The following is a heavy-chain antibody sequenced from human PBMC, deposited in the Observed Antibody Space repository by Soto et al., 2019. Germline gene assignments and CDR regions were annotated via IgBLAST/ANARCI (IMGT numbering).Heavy chain of an antibody. CDR3: ARGWFGLDV. Sequence: PSQTLSLTCAISGDSVSSNSAAWNWIRQPPGKALEWLAHIFSNDEKSYSTSLKSRLTISKDTSKSQVVLTMTNMDPVDTATYYCARGWFGLDVWGQGTTVTVSS. CDR1: GDSVSSNSAA. V-gene: IGHV2-26*03. J-gene: IGHJ6*02. D-gene: IGHD2-15*01. CDR2: IFSNDEK.